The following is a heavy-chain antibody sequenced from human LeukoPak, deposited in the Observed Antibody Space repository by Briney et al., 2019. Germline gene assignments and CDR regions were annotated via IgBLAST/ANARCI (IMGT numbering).Heavy chain of an antibody. J-gene: IGHJ4*02. Sequence: ASVKVSCKASGYTFANYYMHWVRQAPGQGLEWMGIINPSGGDTSYAQRFQGRVTMTRDMSTSTVYMELSSLKSEETAVYYCARGRHLLMVTTNFDYWGQGTLVTVSS. CDR1: GYTFANYY. CDR2: INPSGGDT. CDR3: ARGRHLLMVTTNFDY. D-gene: IGHD2-21*02. V-gene: IGHV1-46*01.